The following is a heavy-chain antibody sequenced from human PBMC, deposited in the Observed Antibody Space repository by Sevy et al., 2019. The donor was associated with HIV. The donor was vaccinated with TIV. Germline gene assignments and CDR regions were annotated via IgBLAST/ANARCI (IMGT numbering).Heavy chain of an antibody. CDR3: VRSTLLGYTAMVPDY. CDR2: MRSRAFAGTT. J-gene: IGHJ4*02. D-gene: IGHD5-18*01. Sequence: GGSLRLSCTTSGFILCDYAMSWVRQAPGKGLEWVGFMRSRAFAGTTEYAASVKGRFTISTDDSKASAHLQMNSLRTEDTGVYYCVRSTLLGYTAMVPDYWGQGTLVTVSS. V-gene: IGHV3-49*04. CDR1: GFILCDYA.